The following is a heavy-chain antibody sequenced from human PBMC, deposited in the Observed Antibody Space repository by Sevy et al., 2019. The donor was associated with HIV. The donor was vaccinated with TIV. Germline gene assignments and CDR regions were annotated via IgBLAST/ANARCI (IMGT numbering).Heavy chain of an antibody. CDR1: GGTFSSYG. Sequence: SVKVSCKASGGTFSSYGISWVRQAPGQGLEWMGGIIPILGTVNYAQKFQGRVTITADESTKTAYMELSSLRSEDTAVYYCARGGRNGWYYFDYWGQETLVTVSS. V-gene: IGHV1-69*13. CDR2: IIPILGTV. J-gene: IGHJ4*02. D-gene: IGHD6-19*01. CDR3: ARGGRNGWYYFDY.